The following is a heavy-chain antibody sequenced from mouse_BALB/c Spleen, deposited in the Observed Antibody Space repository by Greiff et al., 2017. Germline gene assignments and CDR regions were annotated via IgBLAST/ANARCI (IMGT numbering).Heavy chain of an antibody. CDR2: INPSNGGT. Sequence: QVQLQQSGPELMKPGASVKISCKASGYSFTSYYMHWVKQRPGQGLEWIGEINPSNGGTNFNEKFKSKATLTVDKSSSTAYMQLSSLTSEDSAVYYCTRSPSGYYAMDYWGQGTSVTVSS. V-gene: IGHV1S81*02. CDR1: GYSFTSYY. CDR3: TRSPSGYYAMDY. J-gene: IGHJ4*01.